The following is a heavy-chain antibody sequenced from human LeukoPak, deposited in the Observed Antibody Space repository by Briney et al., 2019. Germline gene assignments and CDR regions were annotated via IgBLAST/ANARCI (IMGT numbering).Heavy chain of an antibody. CDR2: FDSEDGET. CDR3: ATASDYHSPMFVY. J-gene: IGHJ4*02. V-gene: IGHV1-24*01. CDR1: GYTLTELS. Sequence: ASVKVSCKVSGYTLTELSMHWVRQAPGKGLEWMGGFDSEDGETIYAQKFQGRVTMTEDTSTDTAYMELSSLRSEDTAVYYCATASDYHSPMFVYWGQGTLVTVSS. D-gene: IGHD4-11*01.